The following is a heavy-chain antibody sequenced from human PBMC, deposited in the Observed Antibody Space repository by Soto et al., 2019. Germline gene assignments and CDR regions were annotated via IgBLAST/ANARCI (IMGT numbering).Heavy chain of an antibody. Sequence: QVQLVQSGAEVKKPGSSVKVSCKASGGTFSSYAISWVRQAPGQGLEWMGGIIPIFGTANYAQKFQGRVTITADDSTSTAYMELSSLRSEETAVYYCARDSRGYSYSEHLYYYYGMDVWGQGTTVTVSS. CDR3: ARDSRGYSYSEHLYYYYGMDV. D-gene: IGHD5-18*01. V-gene: IGHV1-69*01. CDR1: GGTFSSYA. CDR2: IIPIFGTA. J-gene: IGHJ6*02.